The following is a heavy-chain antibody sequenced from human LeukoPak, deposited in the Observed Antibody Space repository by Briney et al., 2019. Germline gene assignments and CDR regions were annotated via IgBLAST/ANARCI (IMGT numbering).Heavy chain of an antibody. CDR2: ISGSGGST. D-gene: IGHD1-26*01. Sequence: GGSLRLSCAASGFTFSSYAMSLVRQAPGKGLEWVSAISGSGGSTYYADSVKGRFTISRDNSKNTLYLQMNSLRAEDTAVYYCAMGEEMPPFDYWGQGTLVTVSS. J-gene: IGHJ4*02. V-gene: IGHV3-23*01. CDR3: AMGEEMPPFDY. CDR1: GFTFSSYA.